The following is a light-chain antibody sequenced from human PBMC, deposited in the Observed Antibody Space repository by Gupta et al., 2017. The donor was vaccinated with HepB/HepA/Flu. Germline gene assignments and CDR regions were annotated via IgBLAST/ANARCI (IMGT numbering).Light chain of an antibody. CDR2: DVS. CDR1: SSDVGGYDH. CDR3: SSYTSASTLV. V-gene: IGLV2-14*03. Sequence: QSALTQPASVSGSPGQSITIPCTGTSSDVGGYDHVFWYQQHPGEAPKLMVYDVSNRPSGVSNRFSGSKSGNTASLTISGLQADDEADYYCSSYTSASTLVFGGGTKLTVL. J-gene: IGLJ2*01.